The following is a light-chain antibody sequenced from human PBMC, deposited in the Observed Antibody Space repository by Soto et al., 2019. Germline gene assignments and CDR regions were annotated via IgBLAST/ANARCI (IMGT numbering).Light chain of an antibody. V-gene: IGKV3-20*01. Sequence: EIVLTQSPVTLSLSPGERATLSCRASQSVSNNWLSWYQQKPGQAPRLLIYTASTRATGVPDRFSGSGSGTDFTLTISRLEPEDFAVYYCQQYGDSPPRYTFGQGTKLEIK. CDR3: QQYGDSPPRYT. J-gene: IGKJ2*01. CDR2: TAS. CDR1: QSVSNNW.